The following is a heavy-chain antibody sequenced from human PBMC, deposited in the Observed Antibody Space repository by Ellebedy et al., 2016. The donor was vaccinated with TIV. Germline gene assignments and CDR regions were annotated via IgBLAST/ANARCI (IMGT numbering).Heavy chain of an antibody. CDR3: ARRGSYGDYAVQVNSWFDT. Sequence: GGSLRLSCVASGFRLSTHGMHWVRQAPGRGLEWVSGISWNSGSLGYVDSVKGRFTISRDNADNSLFLQMSSLRAEDTAVYYCARRGSYGDYAVQVNSWFDTWGQGTLVTVSS. D-gene: IGHD4-17*01. J-gene: IGHJ5*02. V-gene: IGHV3-9*01. CDR1: GFRLSTHG. CDR2: ISWNSGSL.